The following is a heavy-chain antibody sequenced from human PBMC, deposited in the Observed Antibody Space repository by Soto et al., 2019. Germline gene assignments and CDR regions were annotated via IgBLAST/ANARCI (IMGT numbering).Heavy chain of an antibody. CDR2: ISWNSGSR. Sequence: EAQVVESGGGLVQPGRSLRLSCVASGFDFGEYAMHWVRQGPGKGLEWVSGISWNSGSRGYGDSVQGRFTISRDNAKNSLYLEMTSLRTEDTALYYCAKDTRRAARGGGMGVWGQGTTVIVSS. V-gene: IGHV3-9*01. J-gene: IGHJ6*02. CDR3: AKDTRRAARGGGMGV. D-gene: IGHD3-16*01. CDR1: GFDFGEYA.